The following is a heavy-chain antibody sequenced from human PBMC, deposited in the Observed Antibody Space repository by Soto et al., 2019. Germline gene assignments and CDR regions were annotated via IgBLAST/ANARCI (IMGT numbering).Heavy chain of an antibody. Sequence: SETLSLTCTVSGGSISSGGYYWSWIRQHPGKGLEWIGYIYYSGSTYYNPSLKSRVTISVDTSKNQFSLKLSSVTAADTAVYYCASLGDTVVNPIYNYYGMDVWGQGTTVTVSS. CDR2: IYYSGST. CDR1: GGSISSGGYY. J-gene: IGHJ6*02. D-gene: IGHD2-15*01. V-gene: IGHV4-31*03. CDR3: ASLGDTVVNPIYNYYGMDV.